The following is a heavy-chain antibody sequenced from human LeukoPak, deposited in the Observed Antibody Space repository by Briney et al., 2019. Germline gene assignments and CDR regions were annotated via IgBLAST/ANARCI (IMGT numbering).Heavy chain of an antibody. CDR2: INAGNGNT. CDR3: ARSLKGQYYDFWSGYYWSDDYYYGMDV. D-gene: IGHD3-3*01. V-gene: IGHV1-3*01. Sequence: ASVKVSCKASGYTFTSYAMHWVRQAPGQRLEWMGWINAGNGNTKYSLKFQGRVTITRDTSASTAYMELSSLRSEDTAVYYCARSLKGQYYDFWSGYYWSDDYYYGMDVWGQGTTVTVSS. J-gene: IGHJ6*02. CDR1: GYTFTSYA.